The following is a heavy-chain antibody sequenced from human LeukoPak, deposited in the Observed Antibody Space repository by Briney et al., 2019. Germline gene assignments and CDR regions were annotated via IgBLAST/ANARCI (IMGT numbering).Heavy chain of an antibody. D-gene: IGHD2-2*01. CDR1: GFTFSSYA. V-gene: IGHV3-30-3*01. CDR3: ARGRQLHDAFDI. Sequence: GRSLRLSCAAPGFTFSSYAMHWVRQAPGKGLEWVAVISYDGSNKYYADSVKGRFTISRDNSKNTLYLQMNSLRAEDTAVYYCARGRQLHDAFDIWGQGTMITVSS. J-gene: IGHJ3*02. CDR2: ISYDGSNK.